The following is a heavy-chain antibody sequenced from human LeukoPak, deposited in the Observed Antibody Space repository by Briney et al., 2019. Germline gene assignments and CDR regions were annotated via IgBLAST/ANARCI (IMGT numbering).Heavy chain of an antibody. D-gene: IGHD3-10*02. Sequence: GGSLRLSCAAYGFTFSSYEMNWVRQAPGKGLEWVSCISSSGSTIYYADSVKGRFTISRDTAKNSLYLQMNSLRAEDTAVYYCAELGITMIGGVWGKGTTVTISS. CDR2: ISSSGSTI. J-gene: IGHJ6*04. CDR1: GFTFSSYE. CDR3: AELGITMIGGV. V-gene: IGHV3-48*03.